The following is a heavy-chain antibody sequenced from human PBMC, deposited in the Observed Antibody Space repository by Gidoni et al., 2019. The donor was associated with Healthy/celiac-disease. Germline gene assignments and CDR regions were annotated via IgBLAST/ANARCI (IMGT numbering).Heavy chain of an antibody. Sequence: EVQLLESGGGLVQPGGSLRLSCAASGFTFSSSAMSWVRQAPGKWLEWFSAISGSGGSTYYADSGKGRLTISRDNSKNTLYLQMNRLRAEDTAVYYCAKETLDILTGYYPPGRYFDYWGQGTLVTVSS. CDR2: ISGSGGST. CDR1: GFTFSSSA. V-gene: IGHV3-23*01. CDR3: AKETLDILTGYYPPGRYFDY. J-gene: IGHJ4*02. D-gene: IGHD3-9*01.